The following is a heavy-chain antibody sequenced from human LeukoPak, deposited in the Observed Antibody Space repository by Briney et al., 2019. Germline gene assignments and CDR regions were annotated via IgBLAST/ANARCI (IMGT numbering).Heavy chain of an antibody. D-gene: IGHD4-17*01. CDR1: GFTFSSYA. CDR2: ISYDGSNK. V-gene: IGHV3-30-3*01. CDR3: ARDEGDYGDDTKIDY. J-gene: IGHJ4*02. Sequence: GGSLRLSCAASGFTFSSYAMHWVRQAPGKGLEWVAVISYDGSNKYYADSVKGRFTISRDNSKNTLCLQMNSLRAEDTAVYYCARDEGDYGDDTKIDYWGQGTLVTVSS.